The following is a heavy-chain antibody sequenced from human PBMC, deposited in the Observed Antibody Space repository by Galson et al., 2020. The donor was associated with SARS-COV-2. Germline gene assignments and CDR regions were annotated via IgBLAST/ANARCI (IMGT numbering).Heavy chain of an antibody. CDR2: IYHNGST. J-gene: IGHJ5*02. Sequence: SETLSRTCNVSRGSISSGNYHWAWIRQPPGKGQEGPAYIYHNGSTKYNPSLKSRVTISVATSRNQFSLRLSSVTAADTAIYYCARDRGGYYRGDWFDPWGRGTLVTVSS. CDR1: RGSISSGNYH. V-gene: IGHV4-61*01. CDR3: ARDRGGYYRGDWFDP. D-gene: IGHD2-15*01.